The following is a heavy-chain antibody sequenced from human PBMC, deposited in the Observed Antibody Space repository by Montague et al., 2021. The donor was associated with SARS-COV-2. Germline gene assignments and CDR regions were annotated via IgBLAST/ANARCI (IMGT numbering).Heavy chain of an antibody. CDR2: INHSGSS. CDR3: ARAQVTIFGVLIMLPAAGAVGV. V-gene: IGHV4-34*01. Sequence: SETRSLTCAVYGGSFTGYYWTWIRQHPEKGLEWIGEINHSGSSNYNPSLESRVTMSVDTSKNQFSLRLNSVSAADTAVYYCARAQVTIFGVLIMLPAAGAVGVWGQGTTVTVSS. CDR1: GGSFTGYY. D-gene: IGHD3-3*01. J-gene: IGHJ3*01.